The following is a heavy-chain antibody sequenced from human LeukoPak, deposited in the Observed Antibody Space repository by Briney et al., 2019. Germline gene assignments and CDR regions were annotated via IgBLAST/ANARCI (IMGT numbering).Heavy chain of an antibody. CDR1: GFTFSDYY. Sequence: GGSLRLSCAASGFTFSDYYMSWIRQAPGKGLEWVSYISSSGSDRYYTDSVKGRFTISRDNAKNSLYLQMNSLRAEDTALYYCAKDIYYGSGSREYYFDYWGQGTLVTVSS. V-gene: IGHV3-11*01. D-gene: IGHD3-10*01. CDR3: AKDIYYGSGSREYYFDY. J-gene: IGHJ4*02. CDR2: ISSSGSDR.